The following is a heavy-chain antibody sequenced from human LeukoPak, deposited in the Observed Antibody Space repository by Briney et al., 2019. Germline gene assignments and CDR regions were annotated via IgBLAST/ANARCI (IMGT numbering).Heavy chain of an antibody. CDR3: ARDLTVVIPTPLGY. CDR2: ISAYNGNT. Sequence: ASVKVSCKASGYTFTSYGISWVRQAPGQGLEWMGWISAYNGNTNYAQKLQGRVTMTTDTSTSTAYMELRSLRSDDTAVYYCARDLTVVIPTPLGYWGQGTLVTVSS. CDR1: GYTFTSYG. D-gene: IGHD4-23*01. J-gene: IGHJ4*02. V-gene: IGHV1-18*01.